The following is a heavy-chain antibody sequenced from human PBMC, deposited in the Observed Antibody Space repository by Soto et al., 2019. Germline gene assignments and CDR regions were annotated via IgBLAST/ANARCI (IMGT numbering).Heavy chain of an antibody. D-gene: IGHD3-10*02. CDR2: IGGSGGST. J-gene: IGHJ4*02. V-gene: IGHV3-23*01. Sequence: EEQLLESGGGLVQPGGSLRLSCAASGFTFTNFAMAWVRQAPGKGLECVSVIGGSGGSTPYRDSVKGRFTISRDNSKNTLILQMNSLRAEDTAVYYCTSLYCSNPVRFDYCGRGMLVTVAS. CDR1: GFTFTNFA. CDR3: TSLYCSNPVRFDY.